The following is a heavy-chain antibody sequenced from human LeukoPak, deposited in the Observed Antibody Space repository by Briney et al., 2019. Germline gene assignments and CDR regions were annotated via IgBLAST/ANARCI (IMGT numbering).Heavy chain of an antibody. D-gene: IGHD3-22*01. J-gene: IGHJ4*02. CDR1: GGSISSGGYY. V-gene: IGHV4-31*03. Sequence: PSETLSLTCTVSGGSISSGGYYWSWIRQHPGTGLEWIGYIYYSGSTYYNPSLKSRVTISVDTSKNQFSLKLSSVTAADTAVYYCARAVQEYYYDSSGYSYTGSHNDYWGQGTLVTVSS. CDR3: ARAVQEYYYDSSGYSYTGSHNDY. CDR2: IYYSGST.